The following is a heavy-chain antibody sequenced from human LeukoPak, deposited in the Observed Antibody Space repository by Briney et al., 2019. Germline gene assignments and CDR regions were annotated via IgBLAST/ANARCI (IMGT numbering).Heavy chain of an antibody. D-gene: IGHD1-20*01. J-gene: IGHJ5*02. CDR2: IISIFGTA. V-gene: IGHV1-69*13. CDR3: AREGGITGWFDP. CDR1: GGTFSSYA. Sequence: SVKVSCKASGGTFSSYATRWVRQAPGQGLEWMGGIISIFGTANYAQKFQGRVTITADESTSTAYMELSSLRSEDTAVYYCAREGGITGWFDPWGQGTLVTVSS.